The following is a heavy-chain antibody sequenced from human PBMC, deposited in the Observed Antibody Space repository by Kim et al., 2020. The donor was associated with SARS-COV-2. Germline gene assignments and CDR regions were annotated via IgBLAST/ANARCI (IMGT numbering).Heavy chain of an antibody. J-gene: IGHJ4*02. Sequence: GRVTMTRDTSTSTVYMELSSLRSEDTAVYYCARGPRWLDRIAAAGPGFDYWGQGTLVTVSS. CDR3: ARGPRWLDRIAAAGPGFDY. V-gene: IGHV1-46*01. D-gene: IGHD6-13*01.